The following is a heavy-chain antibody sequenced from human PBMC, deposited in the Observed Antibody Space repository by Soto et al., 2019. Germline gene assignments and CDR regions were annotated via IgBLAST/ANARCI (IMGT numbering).Heavy chain of an antibody. J-gene: IGHJ4*02. V-gene: IGHV3-30*18. CDR2: ISYDGSNK. Sequence: GGSLRLSCAASGFTFSSYGMHWVRQAPGKGLEWVAVISYDGSNKYYADSVKGRFTISRDNSKNTLYLQMNSLRAEDTAVYYCAKGIAMVDYWGQGTLVTVSS. D-gene: IGHD5-18*01. CDR1: GFTFSSYG. CDR3: AKGIAMVDY.